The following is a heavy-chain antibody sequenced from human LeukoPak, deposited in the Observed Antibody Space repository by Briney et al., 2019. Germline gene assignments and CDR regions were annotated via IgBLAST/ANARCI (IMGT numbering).Heavy chain of an antibody. J-gene: IGHJ4*02. CDR3: ARDHGYGSGSYWDY. D-gene: IGHD3-10*01. V-gene: IGHV3-7*01. Sequence: GGSLRLSCAASGFIFSSHWMSWVRQAPGKGLEWVANINKDGSEQYYVDSMKGRFTISRDNAKNSLYLQMNSLRAEDTAVYYCARDHGYGSGSYWDYWGQGTLATVSS. CDR2: INKDGSEQ. CDR1: GFIFSSHW.